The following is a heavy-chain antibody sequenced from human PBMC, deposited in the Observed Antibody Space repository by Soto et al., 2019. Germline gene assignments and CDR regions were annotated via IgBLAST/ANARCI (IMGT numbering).Heavy chain of an antibody. J-gene: IGHJ6*02. D-gene: IGHD6-19*01. Sequence: GSLKISCTASGFTFGDYAMSWFRQAPGKGLEWVGFIRSKAYGGTTEYAASVKGRFTISRDDSKSIAYLQMNSLKTEDTAVYYCTRVQYSSGWVPRSGGMGYYYGMDVWGQGTTVTVSS. CDR3: TRVQYSSGWVPRSGGMGYYYGMDV. V-gene: IGHV3-49*03. CDR2: IRSKAYGGTT. CDR1: GFTFGDYA.